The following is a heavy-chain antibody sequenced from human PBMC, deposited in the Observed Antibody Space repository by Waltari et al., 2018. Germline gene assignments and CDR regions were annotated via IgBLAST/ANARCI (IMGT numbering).Heavy chain of an antibody. Sequence: QVQLVQSGAEVKKPGSSVMVSCQASGGPFRSYAIRLVRPAPGQGLEWMGGIIPIVGTANYAQKFQGRVTITADESTSTAYMELSSLRSEDTAVYYCARSQAYCGGDCYYSGWGQGTLVTVSS. CDR2: IIPIVGTA. D-gene: IGHD2-21*02. CDR1: GGPFRSYA. V-gene: IGHV1-69*01. CDR3: ARSQAYCGGDCYYSG. J-gene: IGHJ4*02.